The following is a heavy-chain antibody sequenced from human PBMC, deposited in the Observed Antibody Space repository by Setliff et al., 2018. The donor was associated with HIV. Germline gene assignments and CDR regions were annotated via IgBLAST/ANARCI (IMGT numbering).Heavy chain of an antibody. CDR1: GYTFTSYA. Sequence: ASVKVSCKASGYTFTSYAMHWVRQAPGQRLEWMGWINAGNGNTKYSQKFRGRVTITRDTSASTAYMELSSLRSEDTAVYYCARVNYYYDSSGYQPFYYYYGMDVWGQGTTVTVSS. D-gene: IGHD3-22*01. J-gene: IGHJ6*02. CDR2: INAGNGNT. CDR3: ARVNYYYDSSGYQPFYYYYGMDV. V-gene: IGHV1-3*01.